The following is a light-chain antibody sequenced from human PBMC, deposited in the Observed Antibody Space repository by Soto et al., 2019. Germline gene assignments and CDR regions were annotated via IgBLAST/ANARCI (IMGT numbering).Light chain of an antibody. CDR3: SSYTRSSTRV. Sequence: QSALTQPASVSGSPGQSITISCTGTSSDVGGYNYVSWYQQHPGKAPKVMIYEVSNRPSGVSNRFSGSKSGNTASLTISGLQAEDADDYYCSSYTRSSTRVFGGGTKVTVL. CDR1: SSDVGGYNY. J-gene: IGLJ3*02. V-gene: IGLV2-14*01. CDR2: EVS.